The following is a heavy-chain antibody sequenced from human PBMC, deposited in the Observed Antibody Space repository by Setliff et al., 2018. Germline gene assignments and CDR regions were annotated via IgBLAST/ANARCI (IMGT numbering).Heavy chain of an antibody. CDR3: ARMSGFLYMDV. D-gene: IGHD3-3*01. Sequence: PSETLSLTCTVSRGSINSHYWSWIRQPAGKGLEWIGRIYTSWSTNYNPSLKGRATLSIDASKKQFSLKLTSVTAADTAVYYCARMSGFLYMDVWGKGTTVTVSS. J-gene: IGHJ6*03. CDR2: IYTSWST. V-gene: IGHV4-4*07. CDR1: RGSINSHY.